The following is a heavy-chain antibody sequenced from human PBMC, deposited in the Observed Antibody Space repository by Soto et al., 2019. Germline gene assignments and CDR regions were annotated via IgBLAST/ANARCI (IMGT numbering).Heavy chain of an antibody. CDR3: AKDRRDSVVVPANFYYYYGMDV. D-gene: IGHD2-2*01. J-gene: IGHJ6*02. V-gene: IGHV3-23*01. CDR2: ISGSGSGT. Sequence: GGSLRLSCAASGFTFSSYAMSWVRQAPGKGLEWVSAISGSGSGTYYADSVKGRFTISRDNSKNTLYLQMHSLRAEDTAVYYCAKDRRDSVVVPANFYYYYGMDVWGQGTTVTVSS. CDR1: GFTFSSYA.